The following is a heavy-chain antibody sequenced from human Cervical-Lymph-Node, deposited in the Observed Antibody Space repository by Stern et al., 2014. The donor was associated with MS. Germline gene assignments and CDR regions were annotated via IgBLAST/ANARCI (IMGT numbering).Heavy chain of an antibody. CDR2: IYHTGNI. CDR3: AKEGRVSRFDS. Sequence: QVQLQESGPGLVKPSGTLSLTCAVSGASIGSSPWGSWGRQPPGKGLEWIGEIYHTGNINYNPSLKSRVTISLDKSKNPFSLRLNSVTAADTAIYYCAKEGRVSRFDSWGQGTLVTVSS. J-gene: IGHJ4*02. CDR1: GASIGSSPW. V-gene: IGHV4-4*02. D-gene: IGHD6-13*01.